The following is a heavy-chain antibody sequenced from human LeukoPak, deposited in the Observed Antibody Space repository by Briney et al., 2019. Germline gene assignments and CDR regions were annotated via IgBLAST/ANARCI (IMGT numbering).Heavy chain of an antibody. V-gene: IGHV3-21*01. Sequence: GGSLRLSCAVAGFTFSSYSMNWVRQAPGKGLEWVSSISSSSYIYYADSVKGRFTISRDNAKNSLYLQMNSLRAEDTAVYYCAQGIPQGGTWGQGTLVTVSS. J-gene: IGHJ5*02. CDR1: GFTFSSYS. D-gene: IGHD3-16*01. CDR3: AQGIPQGGT. CDR2: ISSSSYI.